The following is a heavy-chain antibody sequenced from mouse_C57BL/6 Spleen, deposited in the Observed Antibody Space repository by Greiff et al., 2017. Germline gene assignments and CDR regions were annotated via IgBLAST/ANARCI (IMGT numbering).Heavy chain of an antibody. CDR1: GYTFTSYG. J-gene: IGHJ1*03. V-gene: IGHV1-55*01. CDR2: IYHGSGST. CDR3: ARSRGNSRYFDV. Sequence: QVQLQEPGAELVKPGASVKMSCEASGYTFTSYGITWVKQRPGQGLEWIGDIYHGSGSTNYNEKFKSKVTLNVDKTSSTDYMQISRLTSADSAVYYGARSRGNSRYFDVWGTGTTVTVSS.